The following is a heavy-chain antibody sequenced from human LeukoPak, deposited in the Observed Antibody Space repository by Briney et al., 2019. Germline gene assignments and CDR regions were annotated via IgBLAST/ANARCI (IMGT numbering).Heavy chain of an antibody. CDR3: ARDRSYYGSGSLDY. CDR1: GYSISSGYY. D-gene: IGHD3-10*01. Sequence: PSETLSLTCTVSGYSISSGYYWDWIRQPPGKGLEWIGSIYHSGSTYYNPSLKSRVTISVDTSKNQFSLKLSSVTAADTAVYYCARDRSYYGSGSLDYWGQGTLVTVSS. V-gene: IGHV4-38-2*02. J-gene: IGHJ4*02. CDR2: IYHSGST.